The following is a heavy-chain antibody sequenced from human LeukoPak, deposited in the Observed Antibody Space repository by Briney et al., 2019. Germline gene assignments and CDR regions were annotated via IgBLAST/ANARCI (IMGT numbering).Heavy chain of an antibody. V-gene: IGHV3-23*01. Sequence: GGSLRLSCAASGFTFSSYAMSWVRQAPGKGLEWVSAISGGGGITYYADSVKGRFTISRDNPKNTLHLQMNSLRAEDTAVYYCAKQRDYYDSSGYYRGYYFDYWGQGTLVTVSS. D-gene: IGHD3-22*01. J-gene: IGHJ4*02. CDR2: ISGGGGIT. CDR1: GFTFSSYA. CDR3: AKQRDYYDSSGYYRGYYFDY.